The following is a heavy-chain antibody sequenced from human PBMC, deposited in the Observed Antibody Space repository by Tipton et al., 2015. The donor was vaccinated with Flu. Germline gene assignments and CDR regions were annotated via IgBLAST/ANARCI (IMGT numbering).Heavy chain of an antibody. CDR1: GFSFSSHW. V-gene: IGHV3-74*01. CDR2: INSDGGRI. CDR3: AVTGYYTFDY. Sequence: SLRLSCMISGFSFSSHWMYWVRQAPGKGPVCVSRINSDGGRIDYVDSVRGRFTMSRDNAKNMVYLQMNRLRVDDTAVYYCAVTGYYTFDYWGQGTPVTVSS. J-gene: IGHJ4*02. D-gene: IGHD3-9*01.